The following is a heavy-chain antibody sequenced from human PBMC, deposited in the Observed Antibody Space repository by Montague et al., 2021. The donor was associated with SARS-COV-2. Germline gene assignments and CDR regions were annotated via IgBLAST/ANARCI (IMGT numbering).Heavy chain of an antibody. Sequence: SLRLSCAASGFTFSTSGMHWVRQTPDKGLEWVALMSYGGTETYYADSVKGRFTISRDNSKYTVCLQMDSLRVEDTAIYYCARDADRIKYGLFDYWGRGTRVTVSS. D-gene: IGHD3/OR15-3a*01. CDR2: MSYGGTET. J-gene: IGHJ4*02. V-gene: IGHV3-33*01. CDR1: GFTFSTSG. CDR3: ARDADRIKYGLFDY.